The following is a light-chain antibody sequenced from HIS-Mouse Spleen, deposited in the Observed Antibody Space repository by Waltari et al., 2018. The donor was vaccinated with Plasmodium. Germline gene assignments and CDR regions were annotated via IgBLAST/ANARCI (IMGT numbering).Light chain of an antibody. J-gene: IGLJ2*01. CDR1: ALPKHY. V-gene: IGLV3-25*03. CDR2: KDS. Sequence: SYELTQPPSVSVSPGQTARNPCSGAALPKHYASWYQQKPGQAPVLVIYKDSERPSGLPERFSGSSSGTTVTLTISGVQAEDEADYYCQSADSSGTYRVFGGGTKLTVL. CDR3: QSADSSGTYRV.